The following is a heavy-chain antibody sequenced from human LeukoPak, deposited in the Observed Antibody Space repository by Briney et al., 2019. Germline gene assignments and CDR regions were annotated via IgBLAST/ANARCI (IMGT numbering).Heavy chain of an antibody. CDR1: GGSISSSSYY. V-gene: IGHV4-39*01. J-gene: IGHJ4*02. D-gene: IGHD6-6*01. Sequence: SETLSLTCTVSGGSISSSSYYWGWIRQPPGKGLEWIGSIYYSGSTYYNPSLKSRVTISVDTSKNQFSLKLSSVTAADTAVYYCARHTYSSSDHDYWGQGTLVTVSS. CDR2: IYYSGST. CDR3: ARHTYSSSDHDY.